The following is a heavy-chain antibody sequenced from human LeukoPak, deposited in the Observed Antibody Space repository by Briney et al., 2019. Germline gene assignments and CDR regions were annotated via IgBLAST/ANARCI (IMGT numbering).Heavy chain of an antibody. D-gene: IGHD6-19*01. Sequence: SETLSLTCTISGDSFSSVTDYWAWIRQPPGKGLEWIASGDYSGGTYYNPSLESRVAISADMSKNQFSLKLTSVTGADTAVYYCAGERGEEYSSGWYKRNYFDNWGQGIRVTVSS. CDR3: AGERGEEYSSGWYKRNYFDN. J-gene: IGHJ4*02. CDR2: GDYSGGT. V-gene: IGHV4-39*07. CDR1: GDSFSSVTDY.